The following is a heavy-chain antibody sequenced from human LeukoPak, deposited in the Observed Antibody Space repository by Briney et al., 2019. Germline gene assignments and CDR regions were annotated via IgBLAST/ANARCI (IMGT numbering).Heavy chain of an antibody. V-gene: IGHV4-39*01. CDR1: GGSISSTAYY. Sequence: PSETLSLTCTVSGGSISSTAYYWVWIRQPPGKGLEWVGSIYYSGSTYYNRSLKSRVTISVDTSKNQFSLKLSSVTAADTAVYYCASLRNPGYSSSWTPFDSWGQGTLVTVSS. D-gene: IGHD6-13*01. CDR2: IYYSGST. CDR3: ASLRNPGYSSSWTPFDS. J-gene: IGHJ4*02.